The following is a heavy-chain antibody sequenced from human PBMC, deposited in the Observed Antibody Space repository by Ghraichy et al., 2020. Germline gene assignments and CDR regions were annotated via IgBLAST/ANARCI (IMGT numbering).Heavy chain of an antibody. V-gene: IGHV3-11*04. D-gene: IGHD3-3*01. CDR1: GFTFSDYY. Sequence: GGSLRLSCAASGFTFSDYYMSWIRQAPGKGLEWVSYISSSGSTIYYADSVKGRFTISRDNAKNSLYLQMNSLRAEDTAVYYCASGIFGVVDPDYYGMDVWGQGTTVTVSS. CDR2: ISSSGSTI. J-gene: IGHJ6*02. CDR3: ASGIFGVVDPDYYGMDV.